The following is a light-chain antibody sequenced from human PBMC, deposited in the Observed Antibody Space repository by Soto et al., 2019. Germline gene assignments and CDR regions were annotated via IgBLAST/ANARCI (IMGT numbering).Light chain of an antibody. CDR2: EAS. CDR1: QCISSW. Sequence: DIQLTQSPSTLSASVGDRVTITCRASQCISSWLAWYQQKPGTAPKLLIYEASTLESGVPSRFTGIRSGTEFTLSVSSLQPDDFATYYCQQYNDSFPYTFGQGTKLEIK. J-gene: IGKJ2*01. CDR3: QQYNDSFPYT. V-gene: IGKV1-5*03.